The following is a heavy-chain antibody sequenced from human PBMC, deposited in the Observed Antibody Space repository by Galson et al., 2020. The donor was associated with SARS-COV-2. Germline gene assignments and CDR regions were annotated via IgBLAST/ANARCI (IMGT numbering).Heavy chain of an antibody. Sequence: GGSLRLSCAASGFTFSSHSMNWVRQAPGRGLEWVSVISGSGGHAYYADSVKGRFTISRDNPKNTVYPQMNSLRAEDTAVYYCAKTSPPSITIFGVAPDYWGQGTLVTVSS. CDR1: GFTFSSHS. D-gene: IGHD3-3*01. CDR3: AKTSPPSITIFGVAPDY. V-gene: IGHV3-23*01. CDR2: ISGSGGHA. J-gene: IGHJ4*02.